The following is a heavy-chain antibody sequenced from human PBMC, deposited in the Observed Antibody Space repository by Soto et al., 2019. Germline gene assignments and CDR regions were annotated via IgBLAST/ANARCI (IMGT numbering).Heavy chain of an antibody. D-gene: IGHD6-19*01. CDR3: ARGGWYFDY. Sequence: SETLSLTCTVSGGSMSSYYWSWFRQPPGKRLEWIGYIYYSGSTNYSPSLKSRVTISVDTSKNQFSLDLRSVSAADTAVYYCARGGWYFDYWGQGTLVTVSS. CDR1: GGSMSSYY. J-gene: IGHJ4*02. CDR2: IYYSGST. V-gene: IGHV4-59*08.